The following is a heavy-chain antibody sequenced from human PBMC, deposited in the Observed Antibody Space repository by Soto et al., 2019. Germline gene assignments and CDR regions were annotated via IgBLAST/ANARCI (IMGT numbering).Heavy chain of an antibody. D-gene: IGHD3-22*01. Sequence: EVQLVESGGGLVQPGGSLRLSCAASGFMFSAYYMEWVRQAPGKGLEWVGRCRNKANSYTTAYAASVQGRFTLSRDDSKNSLYLQMNRLKTADTAVYYCAGGPDRSGGGNMDYWGQGTLVTVS. CDR3: AGGPDRSGGGNMDY. CDR2: CRNKANSYTT. V-gene: IGHV3-72*01. J-gene: IGHJ4*02. CDR1: GFMFSAYY.